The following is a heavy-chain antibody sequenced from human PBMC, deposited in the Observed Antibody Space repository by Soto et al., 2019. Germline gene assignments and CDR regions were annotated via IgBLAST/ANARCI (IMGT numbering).Heavy chain of an antibody. D-gene: IGHD6-19*01. V-gene: IGHV5-10-1*01. CDR3: AGQSRYSTGWYYFDH. CDR2: IDPSDSYT. CDR1: GYSLTNYW. J-gene: IGHJ4*02. Sequence: GESLKISCKGSGYSLTNYWISWVRQMPGKGLEWMGKIDPSDSYTNYSPSFQGHVTTAADKSISTAYLQWSSLKASDTAMYYCAGQSRYSTGWYYFDHWRQVPLGTSSS.